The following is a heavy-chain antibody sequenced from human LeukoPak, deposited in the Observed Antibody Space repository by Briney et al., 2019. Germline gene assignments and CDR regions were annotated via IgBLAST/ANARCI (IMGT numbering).Heavy chain of an antibody. D-gene: IGHD5-12*01. V-gene: IGHV3-66*01. Sequence: GGSLRLSCAASGFTVSSNYMSWVRQAPGKGLEWVSLIYSGGSTYYADSVKGGFTISRDNSKNTLYLQMNSLRAEDTAVYYCAREHSGYDSYFDYWGQGTLVTVSS. CDR1: GFTVSSNY. CDR3: AREHSGYDSYFDY. CDR2: IYSGGST. J-gene: IGHJ4*02.